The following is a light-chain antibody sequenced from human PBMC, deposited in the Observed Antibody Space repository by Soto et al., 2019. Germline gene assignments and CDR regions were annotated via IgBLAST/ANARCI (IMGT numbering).Light chain of an antibody. V-gene: IGKV3-15*01. Sequence: EIVMTQSPATLSVSPGERATLSCRASQSVASYLVWYQQNPGQAPRLLIYGPSIRATGVPARFSGSGYGTEFTLTISSLQSEDFAVYYCQQYNNWPPLTFGGGTKVEIK. CDR3: QQYNNWPPLT. CDR1: QSVASY. J-gene: IGKJ4*01. CDR2: GPS.